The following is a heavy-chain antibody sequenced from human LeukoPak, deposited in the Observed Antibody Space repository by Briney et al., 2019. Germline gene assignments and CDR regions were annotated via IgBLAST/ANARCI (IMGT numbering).Heavy chain of an antibody. CDR3: AREARYCSGGSCYRRYWFDP. Sequence: GGSLRLSCAASGYTFTSYAMHWVRQAPGQRLEWMGWINAGNGNTKYSQKFQGRVTITRDTSASTAYMELSSLRSEDTAVYYCAREARYCSGGSCYRRYWFDPWGQGTLVTVSS. CDR1: GYTFTSYA. D-gene: IGHD2-15*01. CDR2: INAGNGNT. V-gene: IGHV1-3*01. J-gene: IGHJ5*02.